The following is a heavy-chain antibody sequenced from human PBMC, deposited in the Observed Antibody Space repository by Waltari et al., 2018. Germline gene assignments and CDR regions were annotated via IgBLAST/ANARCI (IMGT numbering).Heavy chain of an antibody. Sequence: QVQLQESGPGLVKPSETLSLTCTVSGYSISSGYSWGWIRQPPGKGLEWIGSIYHSGSTYYNPSLKSRVTISVDTSKNQFSLKLSSVTAADTAVYYCASHEALGYFDYWGQGTLVTVSS. J-gene: IGHJ4*02. CDR3: ASHEALGYFDY. V-gene: IGHV4-38-2*02. D-gene: IGHD3-16*01. CDR1: GYSISSGYS. CDR2: IYHSGST.